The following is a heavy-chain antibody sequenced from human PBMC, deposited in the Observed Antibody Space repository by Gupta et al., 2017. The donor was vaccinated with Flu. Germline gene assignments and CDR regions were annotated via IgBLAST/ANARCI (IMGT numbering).Heavy chain of an antibody. CDR3: TRDGESATTHAFDI. V-gene: IGHV1-46*03. CDR2: LNPSGGGI. J-gene: IGHJ3*02. Sequence: TTYDIHWVRQAPGQGLEWMGILNPSGGGISYAQKFQGRVTMTRDTSTSTVSLELSSLRSEDTAVYYCTRDGESATTHAFDIWGQGTMVTVSS. CDR1: TTYD. D-gene: IGHD3-10*01.